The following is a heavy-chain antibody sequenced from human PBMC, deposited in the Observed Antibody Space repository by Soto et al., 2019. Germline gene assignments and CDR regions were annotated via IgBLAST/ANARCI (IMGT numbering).Heavy chain of an antibody. CDR1: GGSFSGYY. J-gene: IGHJ5*02. D-gene: IGHD3-10*01. Sequence: PSETLSLTCAVYGGSFSGYYWSWIRQPPGKGLEWIGEINHSGSTNYNPSLKSRVTISVDTSKNQFSLKLSSVTAADTAVYYCARAPRITMVRGVIRRWFDPWGQGTLVTVSS. CDR2: INHSGST. V-gene: IGHV4-34*01. CDR3: ARAPRITMVRGVIRRWFDP.